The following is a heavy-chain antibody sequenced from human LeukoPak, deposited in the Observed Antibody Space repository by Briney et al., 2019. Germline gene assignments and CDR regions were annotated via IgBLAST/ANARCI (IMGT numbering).Heavy chain of an antibody. D-gene: IGHD1-14*01. J-gene: IGHJ4*02. CDR1: GGSISTYY. Sequence: PSETLSLTCNVSGGSISTYYWSWIRQPPGKGLEWIGYIYYSGSTNYNPSLKSRVTISVDTSKNQFSLKLSSVTAADTAVYYCARRPLSRNLRNTPFDYWGQGTLVTVSS. CDR2: IYYSGST. CDR3: ARRPLSRNLRNTPFDY. V-gene: IGHV4-59*12.